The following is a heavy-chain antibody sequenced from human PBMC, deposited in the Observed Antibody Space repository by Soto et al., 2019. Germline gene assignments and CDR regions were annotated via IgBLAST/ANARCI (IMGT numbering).Heavy chain of an antibody. V-gene: IGHV1-69*06. D-gene: IGHD6-13*01. CDR3: ATSYGTSWYGDY. Sequence: QLVQSGAEVKKPGSSVKVSCKASGGTFNNYAVTWVRPAPGQGLEWMGGIIPISSTRNYAQKFQGRVTITADTSTSTVYMDLSSLSSEDTAVYYCATSYGTSWYGDYWGQGTLVTVFS. J-gene: IGHJ4*02. CDR1: GGTFNNYA. CDR2: IIPISSTR.